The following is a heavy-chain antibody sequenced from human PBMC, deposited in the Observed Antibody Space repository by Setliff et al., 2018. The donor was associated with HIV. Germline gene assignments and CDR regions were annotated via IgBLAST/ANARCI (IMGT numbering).Heavy chain of an antibody. D-gene: IGHD2-8*01. V-gene: IGHV4-61*02. Sequence: PSETLSLTCTVSDYSISSGSYYWNWIRQPAGKGLEWTGRIYTSGSTNYNPSLKSRVTISVDTSKNQFSLKLSSVTAADTAVYYCAREKNGYFDSWGQGTLVTVSS. CDR1: DYSISSGSYY. CDR2: IYTSGST. J-gene: IGHJ4*02. CDR3: AREKNGYFDS.